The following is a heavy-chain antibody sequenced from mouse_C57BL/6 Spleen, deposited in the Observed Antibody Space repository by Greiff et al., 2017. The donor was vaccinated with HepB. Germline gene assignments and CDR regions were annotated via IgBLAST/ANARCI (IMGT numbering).Heavy chain of an antibody. D-gene: IGHD1-1*01. CDR3: ARSPFITTVVAVDY. J-gene: IGHJ2*01. CDR2: IHPKSGST. CDR1: GYTFTSYW. Sequence: QVQLQQSGAELVKPGASVKLSCKASGYTFTSYWMHWVKQRPGQGLEWIGMIHPKSGSTNYNEKFKSKATLTVDKSSSTAYMQLSSLTSEDSAVYYCARSPFITTVVAVDYWGQGTTLTVSS. V-gene: IGHV1-64*01.